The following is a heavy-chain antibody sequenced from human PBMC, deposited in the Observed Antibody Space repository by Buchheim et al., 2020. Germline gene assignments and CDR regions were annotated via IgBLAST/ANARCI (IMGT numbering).Heavy chain of an antibody. J-gene: IGHJ4*02. D-gene: IGHD3-3*01. CDR3: AKEFRNYDFWSGYGFDF. CDR1: GFTFSTYA. CDR2: VSSSAGIT. Sequence: EVQLLESGGGLAQPGGSLSLSCAASGFTFSTYAMSWVRQAPGKGLEWVSSVSSSAGITYYSDSVKGGLTVSRDNPKNTLHLQMNSLRAEDTAIYYCAKEFRNYDFWSGYGFDFWGQGTL. V-gene: IGHV3-23*01.